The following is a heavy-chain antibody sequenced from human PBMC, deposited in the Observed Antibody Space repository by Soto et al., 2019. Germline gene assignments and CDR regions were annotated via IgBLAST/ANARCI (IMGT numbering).Heavy chain of an antibody. D-gene: IGHD5-18*01. J-gene: IGHJ4*02. V-gene: IGHV3-33*06. CDR3: AKGDGYNFGQCAH. CDR2: IWYDGSRQ. CDR1: GFDFRRFG. Sequence: QVQLVESGGGVVQPGRSLRLSCAASGFDFRRFGMHWVRQAPGKGLEWVALIWYDGSRQYYADSVKGRFTISRDNSKNTLFVQLNSLRAEDTAVYYCAKGDGYNFGQCAHWGQGTLVTVSS.